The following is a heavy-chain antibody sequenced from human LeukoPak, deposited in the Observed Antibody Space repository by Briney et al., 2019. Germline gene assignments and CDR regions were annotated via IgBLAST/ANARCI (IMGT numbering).Heavy chain of an antibody. V-gene: IGHV4-31*03. D-gene: IGHD4-23*01. CDR3: ARGGNLDYFDY. CDR1: GGSISSGGYY. Sequence: SETLSLTCTVSGGSISSGGYYWSWIRQHPGKGLEWIGYIYYSGSTYYNPSLKSRVTISVDTSKNQFSLKPSSVTAADTAVYYRARGGNLDYFDYWGQGTLVTVSS. CDR2: IYYSGST. J-gene: IGHJ4*02.